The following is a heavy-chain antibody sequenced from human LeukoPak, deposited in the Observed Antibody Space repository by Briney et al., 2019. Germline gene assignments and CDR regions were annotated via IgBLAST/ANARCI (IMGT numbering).Heavy chain of an antibody. J-gene: IGHJ4*02. CDR2: IYYSGST. CDR3: ARVSGYDWESFYDY. CDR1: GGSISSYY. Sequence: SETLSLTCAVSGGSISSYYWSWIRQPPGKGLEWIGYIYYSGSTNYNPSLKSRVAISVDTSKNQFSLKLSSVTAADTAMYYCARVSGYDWESFYDYWGQGSLVTVSS. D-gene: IGHD5-12*01. V-gene: IGHV4-59*01.